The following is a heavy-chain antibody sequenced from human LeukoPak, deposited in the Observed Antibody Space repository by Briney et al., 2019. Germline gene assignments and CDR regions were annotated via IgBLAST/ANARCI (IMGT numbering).Heavy chain of an antibody. D-gene: IGHD5-12*01. J-gene: IGHJ4*02. Sequence: GGSLRLSCAASGFTFSHYTMNWVRQTPGEGLEWISAINPAGTSTYYADSVKGRFTISRDAAKNSLYLQMNSLRVEDTALYYCVRDFSGESGYGGYWGPGTLVTVSS. CDR3: VRDFSGESGYGGY. CDR1: GFTFSHYT. V-gene: IGHV3-21*01. CDR2: INPAGTST.